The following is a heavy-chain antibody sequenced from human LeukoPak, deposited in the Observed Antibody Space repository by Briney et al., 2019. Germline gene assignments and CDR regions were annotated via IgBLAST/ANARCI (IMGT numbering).Heavy chain of an antibody. Sequence: PGGSLRLSCAASGFTFSSYGMHWVRQAPGKGLEWVAVIWYDGSNKYYADSVKGRFTISRDNSKNTLYLQMNSLRAEDTAVYYCATQRSYYYYYMDVWGKGTTVTVPS. V-gene: IGHV3-33*01. CDR2: IWYDGSNK. J-gene: IGHJ6*03. CDR3: ATQRSYYYYYMDV. CDR1: GFTFSSYG.